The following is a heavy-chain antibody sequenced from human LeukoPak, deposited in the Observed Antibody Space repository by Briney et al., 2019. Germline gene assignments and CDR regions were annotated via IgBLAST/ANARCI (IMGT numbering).Heavy chain of an antibody. D-gene: IGHD2/OR15-2a*01. Sequence: PGGSLRLSCAGSGFTFSSFGMHWVRQAPGKGLEWVAFIRYDGSNKYYADSVKGRFTISRDNSKNTLYLQMNSLRAEDTAVYYCAKLYTTSDIPEYYFDYWGQGTLVTVSS. CDR3: AKLYTTSDIPEYYFDY. CDR2: IRYDGSNK. V-gene: IGHV3-30*02. J-gene: IGHJ4*02. CDR1: GFTFSSFG.